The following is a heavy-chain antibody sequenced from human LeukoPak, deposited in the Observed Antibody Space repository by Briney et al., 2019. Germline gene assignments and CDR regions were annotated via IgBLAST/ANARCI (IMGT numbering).Heavy chain of an antibody. CDR3: ATMSGAADF. CDR1: GFTFSSYW. D-gene: IGHD3-10*01. V-gene: IGHV3-74*01. Sequence: GGSLRLSCAASGFTFSSYWMHWVRQAPGKGLVWVSRINSDGSNTDYGGSMKGRFTISRDNDKNTLYLQMNSLRAEDTAVYYCATMSGAADFWGQGTLVTVSS. J-gene: IGHJ4*02. CDR2: INSDGSNT.